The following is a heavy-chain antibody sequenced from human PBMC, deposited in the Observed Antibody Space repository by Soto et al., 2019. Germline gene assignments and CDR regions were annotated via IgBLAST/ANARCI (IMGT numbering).Heavy chain of an antibody. D-gene: IGHD2-15*01. CDR1: VVSVSSTSYY. CDR2: IYYSGST. CDR3: ESEDIVGNYYFDR. Sequence: PSETLSLTCTFTVVSVSSTSYYWSGIRQPPGKGLEWIGHIYYSGSTKYNPSLKSRVTISADTSKNQFSLKLNSVTVAATAVYYCESEDIVGNYYFDRWGRGTLGSVSS. J-gene: IGHJ2*01. V-gene: IGHV4-61*01.